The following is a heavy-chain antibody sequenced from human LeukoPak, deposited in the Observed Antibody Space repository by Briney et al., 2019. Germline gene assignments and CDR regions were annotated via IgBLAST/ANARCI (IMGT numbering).Heavy chain of an antibody. V-gene: IGHV4-59*08. CDR2: IYYSGST. J-gene: IGHJ6*02. Sequence: PSETLSLTCTVSGGSISSYYWSWIRQPPGKGLEWIGYIYYSGSTNYNPSLKSRVTISVDTSKNQFSLKLSSVTAADTAVYYCASIQGGFGESPQLYYYYGMDVWGQGTTVTVSS. CDR3: ASIQGGFGESPQLYYYYGMDV. CDR1: GGSISSYY. D-gene: IGHD3-10*01.